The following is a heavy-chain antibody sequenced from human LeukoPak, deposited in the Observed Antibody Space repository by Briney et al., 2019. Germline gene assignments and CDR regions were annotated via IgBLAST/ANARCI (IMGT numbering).Heavy chain of an antibody. J-gene: IGHJ3*02. D-gene: IGHD1-26*01. Sequence: GGSLRLSCAASGFTFSTYAMSWVRQAPGKGLEWVSTITVSGDNTFYADSVKGRFTISRDNSKNTLYLQMNSLRAEDTAGYYCAKDYGYIVGATDIWGQGTMVTVSS. CDR2: ITVSGDNT. V-gene: IGHV3-23*01. CDR3: AKDYGYIVGATDI. CDR1: GFTFSTYA.